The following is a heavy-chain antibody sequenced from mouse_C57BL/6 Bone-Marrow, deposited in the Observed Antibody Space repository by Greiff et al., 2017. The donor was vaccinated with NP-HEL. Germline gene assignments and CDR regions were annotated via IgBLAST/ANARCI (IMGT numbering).Heavy chain of an antibody. CDR3: ARDYAGPPWYFDV. CDR2: ISGGGGNT. V-gene: IGHV5-9*01. J-gene: IGHJ1*03. D-gene: IGHD2-4*01. Sequence: EVQLVESGGGLVKPGGSLKLSCAASGFTFSSYTMSWVRQTPEKRLEWVATISGGGGNTYYPDSVKGRFTISRDNAKNTLYLKMSSRRSEDTALYYCARDYAGPPWYFDVWGTGTTVTVSS. CDR1: GFTFSSYT.